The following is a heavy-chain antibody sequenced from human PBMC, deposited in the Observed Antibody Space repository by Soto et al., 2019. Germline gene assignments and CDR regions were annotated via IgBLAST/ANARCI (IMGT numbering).Heavy chain of an antibody. Sequence: QVQLVQSGAEVKKPGSSVKVSCKASGGTFSSYAISWVRQAPGQGLEWMGGIIPIFGTANYAQKFQGRVKITADKSTSTAYMELSSLRSEDTAVYYFARSEGDFWSGHGGFDPWGQGTLVTVSS. CDR3: ARSEGDFWSGHGGFDP. CDR1: GGTFSSYA. J-gene: IGHJ5*02. V-gene: IGHV1-69*06. D-gene: IGHD3-3*01. CDR2: IIPIFGTA.